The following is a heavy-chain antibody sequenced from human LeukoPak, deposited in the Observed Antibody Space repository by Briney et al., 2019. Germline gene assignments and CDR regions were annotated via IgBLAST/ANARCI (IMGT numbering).Heavy chain of an antibody. J-gene: IGHJ4*02. Sequence: GGSLRLSCAASGFTFSNYWMHWVRQAPGKGLVWVSRINSDGSSINYADSVKGRFTFSRDNAKNTLYLQMNSLRAEDTAVYYCARPLFESSGYYYGWGQGNLVTVSS. CDR2: INSDGSSI. CDR3: ARPLFESSGYYYG. V-gene: IGHV3-74*01. D-gene: IGHD3-22*01. CDR1: GFTFSNYW.